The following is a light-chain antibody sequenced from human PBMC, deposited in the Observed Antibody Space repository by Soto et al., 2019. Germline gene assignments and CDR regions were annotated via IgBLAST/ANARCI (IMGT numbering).Light chain of an antibody. CDR3: QQYDNLPYT. CDR1: QGIINS. Sequence: DIQMTQSPSSLSASVGDRITITCQASQGIINSLHWYQHKLGKAPKLLIYDASNVETGVPSRFSGSGSGTDFTLTISSLQPEDFAIYYCQQYDNLPYTFGQGTKLEIK. CDR2: DAS. V-gene: IGKV1-33*01. J-gene: IGKJ2*01.